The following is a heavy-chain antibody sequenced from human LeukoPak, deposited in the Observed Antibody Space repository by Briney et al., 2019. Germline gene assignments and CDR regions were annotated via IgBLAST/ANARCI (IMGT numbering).Heavy chain of an antibody. CDR2: IYTSGST. CDR3: ARDRDCTNGICYYQFDY. CDR1: GGSISSYY. D-gene: IGHD2-8*01. Sequence: SETLSLTCTVSGGSISSYYWNWIRQPAGKGLEWIGRIYTSGSTNYNPSLKSRVTMSVDTSKNQFSPKLSSVTAADTAVYYCARDRDCTNGICYYQFDYWGQGTLVTVSS. V-gene: IGHV4-4*07. J-gene: IGHJ4*02.